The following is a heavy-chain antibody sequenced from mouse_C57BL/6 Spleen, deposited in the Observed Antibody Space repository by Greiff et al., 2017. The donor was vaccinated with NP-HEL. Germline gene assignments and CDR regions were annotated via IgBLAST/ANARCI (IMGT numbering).Heavy chain of an antibody. Sequence: QVHVKQSGPELVKPGASVKISCKASGYAFSSSWMNWVKQRPGKGLEWIGRIYPGDGDTNYNGKFKGKATLTADKSSSTAYMQLSSLTSEDSAVYFCARGVFITTVVAPFAYWGQGTLVTVSA. D-gene: IGHD1-1*01. V-gene: IGHV1-82*01. CDR3: ARGVFITTVVAPFAY. J-gene: IGHJ3*01. CDR1: GYAFSSSW. CDR2: IYPGDGDT.